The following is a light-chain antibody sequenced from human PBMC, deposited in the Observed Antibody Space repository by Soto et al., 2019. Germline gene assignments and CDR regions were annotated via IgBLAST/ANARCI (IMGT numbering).Light chain of an antibody. CDR3: QQYGSSPRT. Sequence: EIGLTQSPGTLSLSPGERATLSCRASQSVSSNYLAWYQQKPGQAPRLLIYGASSRATGIPDRFSGSGSGTDFTLTIRRLEPEDFAVYYCQQYGSSPRTFGQGTKVDI. V-gene: IGKV3-20*01. J-gene: IGKJ1*01. CDR1: QSVSSNY. CDR2: GAS.